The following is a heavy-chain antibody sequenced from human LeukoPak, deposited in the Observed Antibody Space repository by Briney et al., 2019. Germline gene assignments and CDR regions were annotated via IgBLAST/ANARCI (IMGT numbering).Heavy chain of an antibody. D-gene: IGHD3-10*01. CDR3: ARGGGLLWFGELPYYFDY. CDR1: GFTFSSYE. CDR2: ISSSSYI. Sequence: GGSLRLSCAASGFTFSSYEMNWVRQAPGKGLEWVSSISSSSYIYYADSVKGRFTISRDNAKNSLYLQMNTLRAEDTAVYYCARGGGLLWFGELPYYFDYWGQGTLVTVSS. V-gene: IGHV3-21*01. J-gene: IGHJ4*02.